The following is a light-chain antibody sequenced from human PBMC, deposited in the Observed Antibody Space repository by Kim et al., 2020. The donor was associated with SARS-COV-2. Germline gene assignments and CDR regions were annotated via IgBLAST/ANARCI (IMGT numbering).Light chain of an antibody. CDR2: AAS. Sequence: ASVVDRVIITCRASQGIANNVAWFQQKPGKAPKSLIYAASSLESGVPSRFSGSGSGTDFILTISSLQPEDYATYYCQQYDGYPRTFGQGTKVDIK. CDR1: QGIANN. CDR3: QQYDGYPRT. J-gene: IGKJ1*01. V-gene: IGKV1-16*01.